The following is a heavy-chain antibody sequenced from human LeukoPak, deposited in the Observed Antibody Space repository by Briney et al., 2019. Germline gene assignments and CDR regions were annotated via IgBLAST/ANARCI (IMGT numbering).Heavy chain of an antibody. J-gene: IGHJ5*02. Sequence: AGGSLRLSCAASGFSFANYGMNWVRQAPDKGLEWVTCIQTYGSEEYYADSVKARFTDSRDNSKNTVFLQVNNVKAEDTAVCFCAREGGPTYVGLFVHWGLGTLVTVSS. CDR3: AREGGPTYVGLFVH. CDR1: GFSFANYG. V-gene: IGHV3-30*02. CDR2: IQTYGSEE. D-gene: IGHD1-26*01.